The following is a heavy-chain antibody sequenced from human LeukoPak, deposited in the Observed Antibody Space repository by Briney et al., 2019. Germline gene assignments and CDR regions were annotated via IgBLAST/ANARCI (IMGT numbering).Heavy chain of an antibody. D-gene: IGHD3-9*01. Sequence: SETLSLTCTVSGGSISSGGYYWSWILQHPVRGLEWIGYIYYSGSTYYNPSLKSRVTISVDTSKNQFSLKLSSVTAADTAVYYCARLRYFDGPGYYYGMDVWGQGTTVTVSS. V-gene: IGHV4-31*03. J-gene: IGHJ6*02. CDR2: IYYSGST. CDR3: ARLRYFDGPGYYYGMDV. CDR1: GGSISSGGYY.